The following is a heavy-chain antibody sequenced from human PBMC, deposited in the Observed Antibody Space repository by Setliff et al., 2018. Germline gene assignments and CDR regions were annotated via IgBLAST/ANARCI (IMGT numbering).Heavy chain of an antibody. V-gene: IGHV4-61*09. D-gene: IGHD3-3*01. CDR1: GDSISSRRNY. Sequence: KASETLSLTCTVSGDSISSRRNYWGWFRQPAGKELEWIGQICTSWSTNYNPSLKSRVTISLDTSKNQFSLSLTSVTAEDTAVYYCARMSGFQYIDVWDKGTTVTVSS. J-gene: IGHJ6*03. CDR3: ARMSGFQYIDV. CDR2: ICTSWST.